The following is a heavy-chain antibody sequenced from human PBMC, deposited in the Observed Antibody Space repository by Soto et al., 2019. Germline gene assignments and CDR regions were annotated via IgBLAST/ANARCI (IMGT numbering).Heavy chain of an antibody. CDR2: FIPVYRTL. J-gene: IGHJ4*02. Sequence: SLKVSCKASGGSNGKSEINWVRQTPGQGLEWLGGFIPVYRTLNYAQKFQGRVTITADESTGTAYMTLSSLASDDTAVYYCATGVIWIGYFTVDSWGQGTRVTVSS. CDR3: ATGVIWIGYFTVDS. V-gene: IGHV1-69*13. D-gene: IGHD3-3*01. CDR1: GGSNGKSE.